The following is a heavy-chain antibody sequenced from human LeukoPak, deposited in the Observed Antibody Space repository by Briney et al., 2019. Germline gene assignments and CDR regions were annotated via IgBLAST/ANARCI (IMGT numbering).Heavy chain of an antibody. J-gene: IGHJ4*02. CDR2: IYPGDSDT. Sequence: GGSLRLSCAASGLTFSRYAMTWVRQAPGKGLEWMGIIYPGDSDTRYSPSFQGQVTISADKSISTAYLQWSSLKASDTAMYYCASRSNSGYEFFDYWGQGTLVTVSS. V-gene: IGHV5-51*01. CDR1: GLTFSRYA. CDR3: ASRSNSGYEFFDY. D-gene: IGHD5-12*01.